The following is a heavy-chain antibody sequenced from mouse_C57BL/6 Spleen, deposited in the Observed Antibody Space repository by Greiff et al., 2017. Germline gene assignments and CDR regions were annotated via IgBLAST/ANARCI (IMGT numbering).Heavy chain of an antibody. CDR3: ARLITTVVAPYFDY. D-gene: IGHD1-1*01. CDR2: ISGGGGNT. Sequence: EVKLMESGGGLVKPGGSLKLSCAASGFTFSSYTMSWVRQTPEKRLEWVATISGGGGNTYYPDSVKGRFTISRDNAKNTLYLQMSSLRSEDTALYYCARLITTVVAPYFDYWGQGTTLTVSS. V-gene: IGHV5-9*01. J-gene: IGHJ2*01. CDR1: GFTFSSYT.